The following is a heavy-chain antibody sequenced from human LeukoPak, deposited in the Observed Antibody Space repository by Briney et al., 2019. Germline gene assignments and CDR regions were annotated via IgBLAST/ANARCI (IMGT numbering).Heavy chain of an antibody. D-gene: IGHD1-26*01. Sequence: GGSLRLSCAASGFTVSSNYMSWVRQAPGKGLEWVSIISTSGTTSYADSVKGRFTISRDNSRNTLYLQMNSLRAEDTAVYYCATRGAPGYYYGMDVWGQGTTVTVSS. CDR2: ISTSGTT. J-gene: IGHJ6*02. V-gene: IGHV3-66*01. CDR1: GFTVSSNY. CDR3: ATRGAPGYYYGMDV.